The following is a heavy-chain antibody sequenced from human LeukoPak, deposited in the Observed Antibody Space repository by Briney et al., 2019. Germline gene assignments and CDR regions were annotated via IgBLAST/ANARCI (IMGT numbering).Heavy chain of an antibody. CDR1: GFNFNNAW. D-gene: IGHD1-26*01. Sequence: MTGGSLRLSCAGSGFNFNNAWMNWVRQAPGKGLEWVGRVRSKEDGGTIDYAAPVKGRFTILRDDSKNMLSLQMDSLKTEDTAMYYCTPGPGGATYFDYWSQGTLVTVSS. CDR3: TPGPGGATYFDY. J-gene: IGHJ4*02. CDR2: VRSKEDGGTI. V-gene: IGHV3-15*07.